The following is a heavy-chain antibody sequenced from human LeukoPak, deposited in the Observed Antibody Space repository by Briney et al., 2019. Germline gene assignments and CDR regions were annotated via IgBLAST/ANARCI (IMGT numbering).Heavy chain of an antibody. V-gene: IGHV1-2*02. CDR1: GYTFTGYY. D-gene: IGHD1-26*01. CDR2: INPNSGGT. J-gene: IGHJ5*02. CDR3: ARVRGASGSYSSGWFDP. Sequence: ASVKVSCKASGYTFTGYYMHWVRQAPGQGLEWMGWINPNSGGTNYAQKFQGRVTMTRDTSISTAYMELSRLRSDDPAVYYCARVRGASGSYSSGWFDPWGQGTLVTVSS.